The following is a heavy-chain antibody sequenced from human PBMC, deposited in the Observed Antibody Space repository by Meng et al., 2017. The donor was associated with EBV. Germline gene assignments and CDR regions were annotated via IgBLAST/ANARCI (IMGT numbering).Heavy chain of an antibody. V-gene: IGHV1-8*01. J-gene: IGHJ5*02. CDR2: MNPNSGNT. CDR3: ARGPYYYDSSGYYYGEFDP. D-gene: IGHD3-22*01. CDR1: GYTFTSYD. Sequence: QVLVGDVGGECKKPVAPVKVSWKASGYTFTSYDIHWVRQATGQGLEWMGWMNPNSGNTGYAQKFQGRVTMTRNTSISTAYMELSSLRSEDTAVYYCARGPYYYDSSGYYYGEFDPWGQGTLVTVSS.